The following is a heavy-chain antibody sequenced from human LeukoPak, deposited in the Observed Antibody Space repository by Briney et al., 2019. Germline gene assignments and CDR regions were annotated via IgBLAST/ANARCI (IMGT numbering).Heavy chain of an antibody. CDR2: INSDGSWT. V-gene: IGHV3-74*01. J-gene: IGHJ5*02. CDR1: GNYW. CDR3: AKDLDYCSSTSCYSWFDP. Sequence: GGSLRLSCAASGNYWMHWVRQAPGKGLVWVSHINSDGSWTSYADSVKGRFTISKDNAKNTLYLQMNSLRAEDTAVYYCAKDLDYCSSTSCYSWFDPWGQGTLVTVSS. D-gene: IGHD2-2*01.